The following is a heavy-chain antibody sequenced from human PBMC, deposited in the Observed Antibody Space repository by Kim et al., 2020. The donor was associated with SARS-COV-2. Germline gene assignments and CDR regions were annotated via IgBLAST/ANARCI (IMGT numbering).Heavy chain of an antibody. CDR3: ARGYGSGSPYGMDV. J-gene: IGHJ6*02. V-gene: IGHV4-30-2*01. Sequence: SETLSLTCAVSGGSISSGGYSWSWIRQPPGKGLEWIGYIYYSGSTYYNPSLKSRVTISVDRSNNQFSLKLSSVTAADTAVYYCARGYGSGSPYGMDVWGQGTTVTVSS. CDR2: IYYSGST. D-gene: IGHD3-10*01. CDR1: GGSISSGGYS.